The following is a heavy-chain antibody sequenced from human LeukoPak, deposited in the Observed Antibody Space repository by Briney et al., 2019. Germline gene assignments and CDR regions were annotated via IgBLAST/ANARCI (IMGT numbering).Heavy chain of an antibody. Sequence: PGGSLRLSCAASGFIFSDNAMHWVRQAPGKGLEWMAVISYDGDNNYYAESVKGRFTISRDNSKNTLYLQMNSLRAEDTAVYYCARDQTKWEPLRRRDYYYMDVWGKGTTVTVSS. J-gene: IGHJ6*03. V-gene: IGHV3-30*04. CDR3: ARDQTKWEPLRRRDYYYMDV. CDR2: ISYDGDNN. CDR1: GFIFSDNA. D-gene: IGHD1-26*01.